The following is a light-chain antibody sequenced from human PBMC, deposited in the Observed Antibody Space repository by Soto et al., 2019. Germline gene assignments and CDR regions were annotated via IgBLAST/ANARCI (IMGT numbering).Light chain of an antibody. J-gene: IGKJ4*01. CDR3: MQARQISLT. CDR2: LGS. V-gene: IGKV2-28*01. Sequence: DIVMTQSPLSLAVTPGEPASISCRSSQSLLHSNGFNYLHWYLQKPGQSPQLLIYLGSNRASGVPDRFSGSGSGTDFTLKISRVEAEDVGVYYCMQARQISLTFGGGTKVEIK. CDR1: QSLLHSNGFNY.